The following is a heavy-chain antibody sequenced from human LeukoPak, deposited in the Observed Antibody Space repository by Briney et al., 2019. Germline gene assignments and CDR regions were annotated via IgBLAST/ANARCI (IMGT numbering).Heavy chain of an antibody. Sequence: PSETLSLTCTVSGGSISSYYWSWIRQPPGKGLEWIGYIYYSGSTNYNPSLKSRVTISVDTSKNQFSLKLSSVTAADTAVYYCARDSSGWPGGYYYYYMDVWGKGTTVTVSS. CDR3: ARDSSGWPGGYYYYYMDV. CDR2: IYYSGST. D-gene: IGHD6-19*01. V-gene: IGHV4-59*01. CDR1: GGSISSYY. J-gene: IGHJ6*03.